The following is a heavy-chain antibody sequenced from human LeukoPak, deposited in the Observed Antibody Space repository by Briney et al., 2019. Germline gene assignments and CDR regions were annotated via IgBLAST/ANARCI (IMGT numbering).Heavy chain of an antibody. V-gene: IGHV1-8*01. D-gene: IGHD2-2*03. CDR1: GYTFTSYD. CDR3: ARASGYCSSTSCYIPEYYYYYYGMDV. J-gene: IGHJ6*02. Sequence: GASVKVSCKASGYTFTSYDINWVRQATGQGLEWMGWMNPNSGNTGYAQKFQGRVTMTRNTSISTAYMELSSLRSEDTAVYYCARASGYCSSTSCYIPEYYYYYYGMDVWGQGTTVTVSS. CDR2: MNPNSGNT.